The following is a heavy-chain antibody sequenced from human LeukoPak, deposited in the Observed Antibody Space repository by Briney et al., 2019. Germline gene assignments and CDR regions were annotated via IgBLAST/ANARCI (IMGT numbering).Heavy chain of an antibody. CDR3: AKRGSGWYEDYYYYMDV. D-gene: IGHD6-19*01. Sequence: PGGSLRLSCAASGFTFSTYAMNWVRQAPGKWLEWVAVISNDGSNGYYGDSVKGRFTISRDNSKNTLYLQMNSLRAEDTAVYYCAKRGSGWYEDYYYYMDVWGKGTTVTISS. J-gene: IGHJ6*03. V-gene: IGHV3-30*18. CDR2: ISNDGSNG. CDR1: GFTFSTYA.